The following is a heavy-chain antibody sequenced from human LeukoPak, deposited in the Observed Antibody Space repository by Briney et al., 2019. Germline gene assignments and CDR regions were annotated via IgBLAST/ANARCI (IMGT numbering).Heavy chain of an antibody. CDR3: ITISGGMVY. Sequence: PGGSLRLSCAASGFTFSTYWMHWVRQAPGRGLVWVSRIYGDGSSPSYADSVKGRFTIFRDNAKNTLYLQMNSLRAEDMAVCYCITISGGMVYWGQGTLVTVSS. D-gene: IGHD3-3*01. CDR2: IYGDGSSP. V-gene: IGHV3-74*01. CDR1: GFTFSTYW. J-gene: IGHJ4*02.